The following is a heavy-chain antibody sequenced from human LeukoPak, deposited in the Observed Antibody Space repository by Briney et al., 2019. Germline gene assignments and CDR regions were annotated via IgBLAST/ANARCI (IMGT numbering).Heavy chain of an antibody. J-gene: IGHJ4*02. Sequence: GGSLRLSCAASGFTFSSYSMTWVHQAPGKGLEWVSVISGSGGSTYYADSVKGRFTISRDNSKNTLSLQMNSLRAKDTAVYYCAKAPTGYVPGDWGQGTLVTVSS. CDR1: GFTFSSYS. D-gene: IGHD3-9*01. V-gene: IGHV3-23*01. CDR3: AKAPTGYVPGD. CDR2: ISGSGGST.